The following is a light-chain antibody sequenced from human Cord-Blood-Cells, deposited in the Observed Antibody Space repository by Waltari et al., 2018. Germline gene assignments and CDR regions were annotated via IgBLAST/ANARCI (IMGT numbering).Light chain of an antibody. V-gene: IGLV1-47*01. J-gene: IGLJ3*02. CDR3: AAWDDSLSGRV. Sequence: QSVLTQPPSASGTPGQRVPISGSGSSSNIGSNYVYWYQQLPGTAPKLLIYRNNQRPSGVPDRFSGSKSGTSASLAISGLRSEDEADYYCAAWDDSLSGRVFGGGTKLTVL. CDR1: SSNIGSNY. CDR2: RNN.